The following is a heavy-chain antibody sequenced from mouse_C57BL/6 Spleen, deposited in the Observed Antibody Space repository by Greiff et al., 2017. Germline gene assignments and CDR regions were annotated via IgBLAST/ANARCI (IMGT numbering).Heavy chain of an antibody. V-gene: IGHV14-2*01. D-gene: IGHD2-2*01. CDR2: IDPEDGET. J-gene: IGHJ2*01. CDR1: GFNIKDYY. Sequence: VQLKESGAELVKPGASVKLSCTASGFNIKDYYMHWVKQRTEQGLEWIGRIDPEDGETKYAPKFQGKATITADTSSNTAYLQLSSLTSEDSAVYYCASPSTMVTTGYFDYWGQGTTLTVSS. CDR3: ASPSTMVTTGYFDY.